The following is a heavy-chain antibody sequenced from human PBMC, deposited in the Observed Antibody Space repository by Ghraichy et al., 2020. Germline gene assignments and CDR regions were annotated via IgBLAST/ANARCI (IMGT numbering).Heavy chain of an antibody. CDR1: GFTFSNFA. J-gene: IGHJ6*02. CDR3: ATEGAHCYKYNYYGYDV. D-gene: IGHD2-21*01. Sequence: GGSLRLSCAASGFTFSNFAMSWVRQAPGKGLEWVSAISDSGCHTYYADSVKARFTISRDNSKNSLYLQMNSLRAEDTAVYYCATEGAHCYKYNYYGYDVWGQGTMVTVSS. V-gene: IGHV3-23*01. CDR2: ISDSGCHT.